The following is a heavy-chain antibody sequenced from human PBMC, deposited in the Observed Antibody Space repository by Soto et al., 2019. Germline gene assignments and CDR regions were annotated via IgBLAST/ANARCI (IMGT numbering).Heavy chain of an antibody. CDR2: ISYDGSNK. J-gene: IGHJ4*02. CDR1: GFTFSSYG. CDR3: AKGNWNYLFDY. Sequence: QVQLVESGGGVVQPGRSLRLSCAASGFTFSSYGMHWVRQAPGKGLEWVAVISYDGSNKYYADSVKGRFTISRDNSKNTLYLQMNSLRAEDTAVYYCAKGNWNYLFDYWGQGTLVTVS. V-gene: IGHV3-30*18. D-gene: IGHD1-7*01.